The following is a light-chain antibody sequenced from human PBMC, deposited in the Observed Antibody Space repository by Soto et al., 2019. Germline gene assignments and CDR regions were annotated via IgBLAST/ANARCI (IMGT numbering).Light chain of an antibody. CDR2: EVN. V-gene: IGLV2-23*02. CDR3: CSYAGSSTWV. J-gene: IGLJ3*02. CDR1: SSDVGSYNL. Sequence: QSALTQPASVSGSPGQSITISCTGTSSDVGSYNLVSWYQQHPGKAPKPMIYEVNKRTSGVSNRFSGSKSGNTGALTISGLQAEDEADYYCCSYAGSSTWVFGGGTKLTVL.